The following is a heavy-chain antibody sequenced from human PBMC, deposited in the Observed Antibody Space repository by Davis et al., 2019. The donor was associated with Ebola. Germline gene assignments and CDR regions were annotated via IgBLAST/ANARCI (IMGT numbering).Heavy chain of an antibody. V-gene: IGHV1-8*01. Sequence: SVNVSCKASGYTFTSYDINCVRQATGQGLEWMGWMNPNSGNTGYAQKFQGRVTMTRNTSISTAYMELSSLRSEDTAVYYCARAGYDFWSGFFYYGMDVWGQGTTVTVSS. CDR2: MNPNSGNT. J-gene: IGHJ6*02. CDR1: GYTFTSYD. D-gene: IGHD3-3*01. CDR3: ARAGYDFWSGFFYYGMDV.